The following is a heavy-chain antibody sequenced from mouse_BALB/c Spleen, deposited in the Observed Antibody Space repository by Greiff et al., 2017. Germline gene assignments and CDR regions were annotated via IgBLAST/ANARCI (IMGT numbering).Heavy chain of an antibody. CDR1: GFTFSSFG. CDR2: ISSGSSTI. V-gene: IGHV5-17*02. D-gene: IGHD2-1*01. CDR3: ARLDGNYLYYAMDY. J-gene: IGHJ4*01. Sequence: EVMLVESGGGLVQPGGSRKLSCAASGFTFSSFGMHWVRQAPEKGLEWVAYISSGSSTIYYADTVKGRFTISRDNPKNTLFLQMTSLRSEDTAMYYCARLDGNYLYYAMDYWGQGTSVTVSS.